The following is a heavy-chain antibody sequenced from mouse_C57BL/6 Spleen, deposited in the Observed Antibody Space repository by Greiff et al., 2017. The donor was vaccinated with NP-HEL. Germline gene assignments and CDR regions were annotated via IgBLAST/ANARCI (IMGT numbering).Heavy chain of an antibody. CDR2: IYPGSGNT. D-gene: IGHD2-2*01. Sequence: QVQLQQSGPELVKPGASVKISCKASGYSFTSYYIHWVKQRPGQGLEWIGWIYPGSGNTKYNEKFKGKATLTADTSSSTAYMQLSSLTSEDSAVYYCARYGYSGAMDYWGQGTSVTVSS. V-gene: IGHV1-66*01. CDR1: GYSFTSYY. J-gene: IGHJ4*01. CDR3: ARYGYSGAMDY.